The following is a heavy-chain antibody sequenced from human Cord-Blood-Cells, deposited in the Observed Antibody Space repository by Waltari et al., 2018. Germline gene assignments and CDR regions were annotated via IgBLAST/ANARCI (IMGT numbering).Heavy chain of an antibody. J-gene: IGHJ5*02. Sequence: QVQLVQSGAAVKKPGAAVKVSCKVSGYTLNELYMQRVQKAPGKGLEMMRGFDTEEGETIYAQKFQGRVTMTEDTSTDTAYMVLSSLRSEDTAVYYCATWGGARGWFDPWGQGTLVTVSS. CDR2: FDTEEGET. V-gene: IGHV1-24*01. CDR1: GYTLNELY. D-gene: IGHD1-26*01. CDR3: ATWGGARGWFDP.